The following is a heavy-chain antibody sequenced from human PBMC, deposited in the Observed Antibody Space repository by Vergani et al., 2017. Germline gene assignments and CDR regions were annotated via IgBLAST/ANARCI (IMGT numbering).Heavy chain of an antibody. CDR2: ISSSSSYI. V-gene: IGHV3-21*01. Sequence: EVQLVESGGGLVKPGGSLRLSCAASGFTFSSYSMNWVRQAPGKGLEWVSSISSSSSYIYYADSVKGRFTISRDNAKNSLYLQMNSLRAEDTAVYYCAREGERGDGYHNPGGRQFDPWGQGTLVTVSS. CDR3: AREGERGDGYHNPGGRQFDP. D-gene: IGHD5-24*01. J-gene: IGHJ5*02. CDR1: GFTFSSYS.